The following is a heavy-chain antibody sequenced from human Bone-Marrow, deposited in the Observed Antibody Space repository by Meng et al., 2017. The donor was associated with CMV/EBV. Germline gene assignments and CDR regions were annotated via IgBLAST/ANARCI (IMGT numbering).Heavy chain of an antibody. V-gene: IGHV3-53*01. J-gene: IGHJ6*01. CDR1: GFTVSSNY. D-gene: IGHD2-21*01. CDR2: TYSGDST. CDR3: AREKKRCGDV. Sequence: GGSLRLSCAASGFTVSSNYMSWVRQAPGKGLEWVSGTYSGDSTCYADSVKGRFTISRDNAKNSLYLQMNSLRAEDTAVYYCAREKKRCGDVWGQGTTVTVSS.